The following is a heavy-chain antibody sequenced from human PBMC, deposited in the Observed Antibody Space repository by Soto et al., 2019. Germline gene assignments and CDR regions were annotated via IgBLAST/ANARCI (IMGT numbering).Heavy chain of an antibody. CDR3: ASLGTTVTTRRNLNAFDI. J-gene: IGHJ3*02. V-gene: IGHV4-4*07. CDR2: IYTSGST. D-gene: IGHD4-17*01. Sequence: SETLSLTCTVSGGSISSYYWSWIRQPAGRGLEWIGRIYTSGSTNYNPSLKSRVTMSVDTSKNQFSLKLSSVTAADTAVYYCASLGTTVTTRRNLNAFDIWGQGTMVTVSS. CDR1: GGSISSYY.